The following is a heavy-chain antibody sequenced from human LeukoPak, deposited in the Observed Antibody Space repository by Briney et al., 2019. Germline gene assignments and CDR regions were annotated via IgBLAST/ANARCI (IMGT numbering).Heavy chain of an antibody. CDR1: GFTFSSYA. J-gene: IGHJ4*02. CDR2: ISYDGSNK. V-gene: IGHV3-30*04. Sequence: PGGSLRLSCAAPGFTFSSYAMHWVRQAPGKGLEWVAVISYDGSNKYYADSVKGRFTISRDNSKNTLYLQMNSLRAEDTAVYYCARGYCSGGSCDPLDYWGQGTLVTVSS. CDR3: ARGYCSGGSCDPLDY. D-gene: IGHD2-15*01.